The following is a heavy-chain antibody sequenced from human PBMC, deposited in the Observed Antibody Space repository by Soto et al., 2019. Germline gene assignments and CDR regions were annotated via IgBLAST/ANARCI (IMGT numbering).Heavy chain of an antibody. CDR2: IYYSGST. J-gene: IGHJ4*02. V-gene: IGHV4-61*01. CDR1: GYSISSGYY. CDR3: ARGGPEYSSSWYSY. D-gene: IGHD6-13*01. Sequence: ETLSLTCAVSGYSISSGYYWGWIRQPPGKGLEWIGYIYYSGSTNYNPSLKSRVTISVDTSKNQFSLKLSSVTAADTAVYYCARGGPEYSSSWYSYWGQGTLVTVSS.